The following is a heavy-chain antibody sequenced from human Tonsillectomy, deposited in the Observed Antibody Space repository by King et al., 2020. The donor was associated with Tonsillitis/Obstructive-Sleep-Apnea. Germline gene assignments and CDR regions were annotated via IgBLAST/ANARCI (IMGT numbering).Heavy chain of an antibody. D-gene: IGHD1/OR15-1a*01. J-gene: IGHJ4*02. V-gene: IGHV4-39*01. CDR1: GGSITSDLHY. CDR2: IYYSGTT. Sequence: QLQESGPGLVKPSETLSLTCTVSGGSITSDLHYWGWVRQPPGKGLEWIVSIYYSGTTYYNASLKSRLTISVDTSKKQFSLNLSSVTAADTAVYFCARHSKPKGREHYFDFWGQGTLVTVSS. CDR3: ARHSKPKGREHYFDF.